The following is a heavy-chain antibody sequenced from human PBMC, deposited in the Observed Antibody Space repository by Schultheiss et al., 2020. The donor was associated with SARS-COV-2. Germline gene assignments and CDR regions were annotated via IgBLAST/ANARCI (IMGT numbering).Heavy chain of an antibody. Sequence: GGSLRLSCAASGFTFSNYAMNWVRQAPGMGLEWVSGISGDGVSTYHADSVQGRFTISRDNSKNTLYLQMNTLRVEDTAVYYCAKVLRPLSQGGYNSLGEDGMDVWGQGTTVTVSS. CDR2: ISGDGVST. J-gene: IGHJ6*02. CDR1: GFTFSNYA. D-gene: IGHD5-24*01. CDR3: AKVLRPLSQGGYNSLGEDGMDV. V-gene: IGHV3-23*01.